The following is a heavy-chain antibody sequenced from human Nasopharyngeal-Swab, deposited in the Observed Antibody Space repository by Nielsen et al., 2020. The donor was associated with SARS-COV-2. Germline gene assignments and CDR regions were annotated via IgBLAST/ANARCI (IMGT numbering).Heavy chain of an antibody. CDR1: GYTFTSYD. D-gene: IGHD2-8*02. CDR3: VRARYCSAASCDRHSGVGLFDY. CDR2: MNPNSGNT. Sequence: ASVKVSCKASGYTFTSYDINWVRQASGQGLEWVEWMNPNSGNTGYAQKFQGRVTMTRDTSITTAYMELSSLRSEDTAVYYCVRARYCSAASCDRHSGVGLFDYWGQGTLVTVSS. V-gene: IGHV1-8*01. J-gene: IGHJ4*02.